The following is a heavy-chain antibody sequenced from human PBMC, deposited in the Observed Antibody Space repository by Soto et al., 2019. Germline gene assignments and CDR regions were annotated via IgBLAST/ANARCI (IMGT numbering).Heavy chain of an antibody. CDR1: GFTFSDYY. Sequence: GGSLSLSCAASGFTFSDYYMSWFRQAPGKGLEWVSYISSSGSTIYYADSVKGRFTISRDNAKNSLYLQMNSLRAEDTAVYYCAREYYYDSSAPESYWGQGTLVTVSS. J-gene: IGHJ4*02. CDR3: AREYYYDSSAPESY. V-gene: IGHV3-11*04. D-gene: IGHD3-22*01. CDR2: ISSSGSTI.